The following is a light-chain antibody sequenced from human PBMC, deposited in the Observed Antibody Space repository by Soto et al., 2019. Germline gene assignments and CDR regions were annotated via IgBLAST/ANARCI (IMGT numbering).Light chain of an antibody. V-gene: IGKV3-11*01. J-gene: IGKJ5*01. Sequence: EIVLTQSPATLSLSPGERATLSCRPSQSVSSYFAWYHQKPGRAPRLLIYDAANRATGIPARFIGSGSWKDFSLTISSLDPDDVAVDYYQQRSNSPITFGQGTGMEIK. CDR3: QQRSNSPIT. CDR1: QSVSSY. CDR2: DAA.